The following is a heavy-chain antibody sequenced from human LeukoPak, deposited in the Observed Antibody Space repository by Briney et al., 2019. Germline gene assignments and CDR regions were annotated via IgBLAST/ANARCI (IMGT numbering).Heavy chain of an antibody. CDR3: ATSKSSSGWYWDY. V-gene: IGHV4-4*07. CDR2: IYTSGST. J-gene: IGHJ4*02. Sequence: KPSETLSLTCTVSGGSISSYYWSWIRQPAGKGLEWIGRIYTSGSTNYNPSLKSRVTMSGDTSKNQFSLKLSSVAAADTAVYYCATSKSSSGWYWDYWGQGTLVTVSS. CDR1: GGSISSYY. D-gene: IGHD6-19*01.